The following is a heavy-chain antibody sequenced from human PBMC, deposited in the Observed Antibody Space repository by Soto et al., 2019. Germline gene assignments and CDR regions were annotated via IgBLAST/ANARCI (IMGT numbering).Heavy chain of an antibody. J-gene: IGHJ3*01. D-gene: IGHD2-15*01. CDR1: SGSITSSTFY. V-gene: IGHV4-39*01. CDR3: RVAAASPPLPRAFDF. Sequence: QLQLQESGPGLVKPSETLSLTCTVSSGSITSSTFYWGWIRQPPGGGLAWIGSIYYSGSGSTKDNPSLKRRVTLSEDTSKYQSSLILRPVTAAEPALYYWRVAAASPPLPRAFDFWGPGPRVTVSS. CDR2: IYYSGSGST.